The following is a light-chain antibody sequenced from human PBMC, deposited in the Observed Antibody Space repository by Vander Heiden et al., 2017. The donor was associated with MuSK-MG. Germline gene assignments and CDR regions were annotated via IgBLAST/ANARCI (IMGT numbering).Light chain of an antibody. V-gene: IGKV1-5*01. CDR3: QQDNSYWT. CDR1: QSNSSW. CDR2: AAS. J-gene: IGKJ1*01. Sequence: DIQMTQSASTLSASVGDRVTITCRASQSNSSWLAWYQQKPGKAPKLLIYAASRSESGVPSRCSGSGSGTEFTLTSSSLQPDDVATYYCQQDNSYWTFGQGTKVEIK.